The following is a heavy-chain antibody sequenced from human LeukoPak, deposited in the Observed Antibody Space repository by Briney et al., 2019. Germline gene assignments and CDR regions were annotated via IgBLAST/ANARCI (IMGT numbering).Heavy chain of an antibody. J-gene: IGHJ5*02. D-gene: IGHD3-3*01. Sequence: SVKVSCKASGGTFSSYAISWVRQAPGQGLEWMGGIIPIFGTANYAQKFQGRVTITADESTSTAYMELSSVTAADTAVYYCARENNFWSGSTNWFDPWGQGTLVTVSS. CDR1: GGTFSSYA. CDR3: ARENNFWSGSTNWFDP. CDR2: IIPIFGTA. V-gene: IGHV1-69*13.